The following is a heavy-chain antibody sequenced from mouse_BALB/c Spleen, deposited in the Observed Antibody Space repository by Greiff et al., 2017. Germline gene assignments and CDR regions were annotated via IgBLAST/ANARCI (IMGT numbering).Heavy chain of an antibody. CDR3: ARGNYYGSSYFDD. D-gene: IGHD1-1*01. CDR2: IDPANGNT. Sequence: EVQLQQSGAELVKPGASVKLSCTASGFNIKDTYMHWVKQRPEQGLEWIGRIDPANGNTKYDPKFQGKATITADTSSNTAYLQLSSLTSEDTAVYYCARGNYYGSSYFDDWGQGTTLTVSS. V-gene: IGHV14-3*02. CDR1: GFNIKDTY. J-gene: IGHJ2*01.